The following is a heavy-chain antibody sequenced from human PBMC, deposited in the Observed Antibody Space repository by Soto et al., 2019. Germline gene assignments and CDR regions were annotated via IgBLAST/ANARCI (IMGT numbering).Heavy chain of an antibody. CDR1: GFTFSSYA. D-gene: IGHD2-21*02. J-gene: IGHJ6*02. V-gene: IGHV3-30-3*01. CDR3: ARDIWCGGDCFSYGTDV. Sequence: PGGSLRLSCAASGFTFSSYAMHWVRQAPGKGLEWVAVISYDGSNKYYADSVKGRFTISRDNSKSTLYLQMNSLRAEDTAVYYCARDIWCGGDCFSYGTDVWGQGTTVTVSS. CDR2: ISYDGSNK.